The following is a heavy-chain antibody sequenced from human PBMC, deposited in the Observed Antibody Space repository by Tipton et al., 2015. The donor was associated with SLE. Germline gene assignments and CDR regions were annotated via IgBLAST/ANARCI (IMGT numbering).Heavy chain of an antibody. CDR2: IYYTGST. V-gene: IGHV4-59*01. CDR1: DGSISDYY. Sequence: LRLSCTVSDGSISDYYWTWIRQPAGEGLEWIGYIYYTGSTNYNPSLKSRVTMSVDPSKNHFSLKLSSVTAADTAVYFCARDSPTGEWDYWGQGTLVTVSS. CDR3: ARDSPTGEWDY. J-gene: IGHJ4*02. D-gene: IGHD7-27*01.